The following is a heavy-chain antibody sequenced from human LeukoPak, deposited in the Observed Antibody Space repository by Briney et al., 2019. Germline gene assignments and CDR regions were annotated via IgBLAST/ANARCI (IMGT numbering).Heavy chain of an antibody. D-gene: IGHD5-18*01. J-gene: IGHJ4*02. Sequence: GGSLRLSCAGSGFTLSDHYMDWVRQSPETGLEWVGRTRNKANSYTTEYAASVKGRFYISIDDSRNSLYLQMNSLKAEDTAMYYCARPGGYSYGPIDYWGQGTLVTVSS. CDR2: TRNKANSYTT. V-gene: IGHV3-72*01. CDR3: ARPGGYSYGPIDY. CDR1: GFTLSDHY.